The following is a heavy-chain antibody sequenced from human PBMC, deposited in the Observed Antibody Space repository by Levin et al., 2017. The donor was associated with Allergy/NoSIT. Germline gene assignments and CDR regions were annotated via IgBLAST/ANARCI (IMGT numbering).Heavy chain of an antibody. CDR3: ARDKGIAVAGGFDY. CDR2: INWKGGRT. Sequence: GGSLRLSCAASGFTFDDYGMNWVRQAPGKGLVWVSGINWKGGRTGYADSVKGRFTISRDNAKNSLYLQMNSLRAEDTALYYCARDKGIAVAGGFDYWGQGTLVTVSS. J-gene: IGHJ4*02. CDR1: GFTFDDYG. V-gene: IGHV3-20*04. D-gene: IGHD6-19*01.